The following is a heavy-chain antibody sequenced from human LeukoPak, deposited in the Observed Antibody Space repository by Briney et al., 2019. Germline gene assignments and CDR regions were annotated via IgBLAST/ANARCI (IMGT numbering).Heavy chain of an antibody. Sequence: GASVTVSCKASGYTFSIYGITWVRQAPGQGREWMGFISADNGNTNYAQKFQGRVTMTTDTSTSTAYMELRSLRADDTAVYYCARCGATVTMFFDYWGQGTLVTVSS. CDR2: ISADNGNT. D-gene: IGHD4-17*01. J-gene: IGHJ4*02. V-gene: IGHV1-18*01. CDR3: ARCGATVTMFFDY. CDR1: GYTFSIYG.